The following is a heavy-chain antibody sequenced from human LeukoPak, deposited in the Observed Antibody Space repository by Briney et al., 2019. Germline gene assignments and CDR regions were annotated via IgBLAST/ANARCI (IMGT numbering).Heavy chain of an antibody. J-gene: IGHJ6*03. CDR3: ARDTPYYYDSSGYYPDYYYMDV. Sequence: PGGSLRLSCAASGFTVSRNFMNWVRQAPGKGLEWVSVIYSGGSTNYADSVKGRFIISRDNSKNTLYLQMNSLRAEDTAVYYCARDTPYYYDSSGYYPDYYYMDVWGKGTTVTISS. CDR2: IYSGGST. V-gene: IGHV3-66*01. D-gene: IGHD3-22*01. CDR1: GFTVSRNF.